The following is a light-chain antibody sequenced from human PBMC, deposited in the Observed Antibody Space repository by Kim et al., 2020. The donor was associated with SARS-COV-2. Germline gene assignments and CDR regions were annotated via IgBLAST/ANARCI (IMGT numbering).Light chain of an antibody. CDR1: SSDVGGYNY. Sequence: VTSACTGTSSDVGGYNYVSWYQQHPGKAPKLMIYDVSKRPSGVPDRFSGSKSGNTASLTVSGLQAEDEADYYCCSYAGSYTYNYVFGTGTKVTVL. J-gene: IGLJ1*01. CDR2: DVS. V-gene: IGLV2-11*01. CDR3: CSYAGSYTYNYV.